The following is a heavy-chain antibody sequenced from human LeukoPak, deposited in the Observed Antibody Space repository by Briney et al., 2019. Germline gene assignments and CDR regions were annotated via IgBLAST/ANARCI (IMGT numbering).Heavy chain of an antibody. Sequence: GGSLRLSCAASGFTLSTYAMSWVRQTPGKGLEWVSSISSSSSYIYYADSVKGRFTISRDNAKNSLYLQMNSLRAEDTAVYYCARDRDGYNYDAFDIWGQGTMVTVSS. CDR1: GFTLSTYA. V-gene: IGHV3-21*01. CDR2: ISSSSSYI. J-gene: IGHJ3*02. D-gene: IGHD5-24*01. CDR3: ARDRDGYNYDAFDI.